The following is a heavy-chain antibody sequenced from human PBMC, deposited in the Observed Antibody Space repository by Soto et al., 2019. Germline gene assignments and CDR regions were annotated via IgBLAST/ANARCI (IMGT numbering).Heavy chain of an antibody. Sequence: EVQLLESGGGLVQPGGSLRLSCAASGFTFSSYAMSWVRQAPGKGLEWVSAISGSGGSTYYADSVKGRFTISRDNSKNTLYLQMNSLRAEDTAVYYCASHGYSGYDRVYYFDYWGQGTLVTVSS. V-gene: IGHV3-23*01. CDR1: GFTFSSYA. D-gene: IGHD5-12*01. J-gene: IGHJ4*02. CDR2: ISGSGGST. CDR3: ASHGYSGYDRVYYFDY.